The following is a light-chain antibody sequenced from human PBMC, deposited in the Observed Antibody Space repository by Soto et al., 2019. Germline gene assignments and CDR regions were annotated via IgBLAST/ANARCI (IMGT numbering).Light chain of an antibody. CDR2: AIS. V-gene: IGKV3D-20*02. J-gene: IGKJ1*01. Sequence: EIVLTQSPGTLSLSPGESAALSCRASQSVTSNSLVWYRQKPGQAPRLLIYAISSRAAGIPDRFSGSGSGTDFTLTITRLEPEDSAVYYCQQHSNSPWTFGQGTRVEI. CDR1: QSVTSNS. CDR3: QQHSNSPWT.